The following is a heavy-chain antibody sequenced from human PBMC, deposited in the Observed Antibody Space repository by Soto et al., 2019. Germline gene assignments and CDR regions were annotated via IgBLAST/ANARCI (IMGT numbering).Heavy chain of an antibody. J-gene: IGHJ2*01. CDR2: ISYDGSNK. CDR1: GFTFSSYA. Sequence: GGSLRLSCAASGFTFSSYAMHWVRQAPGKGLEWVAVISYDGSNKYYADSVKGRFTISRDNSKNTLYLQMNSLRAEDTAVYYCARDGYGDYDWYFDLWGRGTLVTVSS. V-gene: IGHV3-30-3*01. D-gene: IGHD4-17*01. CDR3: ARDGYGDYDWYFDL.